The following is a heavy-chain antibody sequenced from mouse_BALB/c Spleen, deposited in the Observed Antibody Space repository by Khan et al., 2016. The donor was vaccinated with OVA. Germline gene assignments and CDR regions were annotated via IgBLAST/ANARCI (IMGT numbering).Heavy chain of an antibody. CDR1: GFNIKDTY. CDR3: ASPSTRSWFAY. V-gene: IGHV14-3*02. CDR2: IDPANGNT. J-gene: IGHJ3*01. Sequence: VQLQQSGAELVKPGASVKLSCTASGFNIKDTYMHWVKQRPEQGLEWIGRIDPANGNTKYDPKFQGKATITADKSSNTAYLQLSSLTSEDTAVYSCASPSTRSWFAYWGQGTLVTVSA.